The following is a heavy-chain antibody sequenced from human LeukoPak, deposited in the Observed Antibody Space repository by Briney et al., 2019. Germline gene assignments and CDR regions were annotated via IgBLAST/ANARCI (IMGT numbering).Heavy chain of an antibody. CDR2: IRYDGSNK. J-gene: IGHJ4*02. CDR1: GFTFSSYG. V-gene: IGHV3-30*02. CDR3: AKSGPKLQTPCDY. D-gene: IGHD4-11*01. Sequence: GGSLRLSCAASGFTFSSYGMHWVRQAPGKGLEWVAFIRYDGSNKYYADSVKGRFTISRDNSKNTLYLQMNSLRAEDTAVYYCAKSGPKLQTPCDYWGQGTLVTVSS.